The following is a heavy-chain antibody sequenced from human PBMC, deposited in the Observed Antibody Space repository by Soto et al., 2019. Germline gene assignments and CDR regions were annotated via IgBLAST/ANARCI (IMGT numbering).Heavy chain of an antibody. CDR3: AQRPRGYSYHFEY. CDR1: GFSLSTRGVG. D-gene: IGHD5-18*01. V-gene: IGHV2-5*02. J-gene: IGHJ4*02. CDR2: IYWDDDE. Sequence: QITLKESGPTLEKPTQTLTLTCTFSGFSLSTRGVGVGWFRQPPGKALEWLALIYWDDDEGYSPSLKSRLTIAKDTAKSQVVLTRTNMDPVDTATYYCAQRPRGYSYHFEYWGQGTLVTVSS.